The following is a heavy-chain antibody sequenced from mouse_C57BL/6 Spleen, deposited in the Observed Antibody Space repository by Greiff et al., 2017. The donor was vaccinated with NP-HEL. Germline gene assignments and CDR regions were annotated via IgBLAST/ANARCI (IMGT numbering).Heavy chain of an antibody. D-gene: IGHD1-1*01. CDR2: IYPRSGNT. CDR3: ARRYGSPGDY. Sequence: QVHVKQFGAELARPGASVKLSCKASGYTFTSYGISWVKQRTGQGLEWIGEIYPRSGNTYYNEKFRGKATLTADKSSSTAYMELRSLTSEDSAVYFCARRYGSPGDYWGQGTTLTVSS. CDR1: GYTFTSYG. V-gene: IGHV1-81*01. J-gene: IGHJ2*01.